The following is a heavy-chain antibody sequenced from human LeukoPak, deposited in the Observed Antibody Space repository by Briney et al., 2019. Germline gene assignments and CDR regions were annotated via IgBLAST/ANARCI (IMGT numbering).Heavy chain of an antibody. CDR2: IYYSGST. Sequence: PSETLSLTCTVSGGSISSSSYYWGWLRQPPGKGLEWIGSIYYSGSTYYNPSLKSRVTISVDTSKNQFSLKLSSVTAADTAVYYCASPLELELLNYWGQGTLVTVSS. J-gene: IGHJ4*02. CDR3: ASPLELELLNY. D-gene: IGHD1-7*01. V-gene: IGHV4-39*01. CDR1: GGSISSSSYY.